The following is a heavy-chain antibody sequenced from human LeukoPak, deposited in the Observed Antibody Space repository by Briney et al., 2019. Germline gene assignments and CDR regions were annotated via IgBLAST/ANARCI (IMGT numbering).Heavy chain of an antibody. Sequence: PGGSLRLSCSASGFTFSTFRMNWVRQAPGKGLVWVSSISSSSGYIYYADSVKGRFTISRDNAKNSLYLQMNSLRAEDTAVYYCARDKSGGYTFYFDNWGQRTLVSVSS. CDR3: ARDKSGGYTFYFDN. CDR2: ISSSSGYI. D-gene: IGHD5-12*01. V-gene: IGHV3-21*01. CDR1: GFTFSTFR. J-gene: IGHJ4*02.